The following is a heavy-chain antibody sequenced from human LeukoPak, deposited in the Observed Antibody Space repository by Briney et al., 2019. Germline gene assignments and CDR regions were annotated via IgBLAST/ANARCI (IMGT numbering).Heavy chain of an antibody. V-gene: IGHV3-15*01. CDR2: IKSKTDGGTT. Sequence: GGSLRPSCAVSGFSFTNAWMNWVRQAPGKGLEWVGRIKSKTDGGTTDYAAPVKGRFTISRGDSQTTLYLQMNSLQAEDTAVYYCTTGGGYPIDYWGQGTLVTVSS. D-gene: IGHD3-22*01. J-gene: IGHJ4*02. CDR3: TTGGGYPIDY. CDR1: GFSFTNAW.